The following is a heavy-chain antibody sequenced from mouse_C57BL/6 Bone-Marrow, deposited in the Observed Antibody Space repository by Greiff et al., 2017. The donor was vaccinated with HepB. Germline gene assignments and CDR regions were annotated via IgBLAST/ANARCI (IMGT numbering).Heavy chain of an antibody. CDR3: ASVYDYERFAY. CDR2: IWGGGST. Sequence: VHLVESGPGLVAPSQSLYITCTVSGFSLTSYGVDWVRQPPGKGLEWLGVIWGGGSTNYNSALMSSLSISKDNSKSQVFLKMNSLQTEDTARYYCASVYDYERFAYWGQGTLVTVSA. J-gene: IGHJ3*01. CDR1: GFSLTSYG. D-gene: IGHD2-4*01. V-gene: IGHV2-9*01.